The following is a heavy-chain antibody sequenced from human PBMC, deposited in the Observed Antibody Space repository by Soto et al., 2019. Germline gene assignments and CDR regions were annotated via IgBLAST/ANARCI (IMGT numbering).Heavy chain of an antibody. CDR3: AKDPYIAAAGKVYVY. D-gene: IGHD6-13*01. CDR1: GFTFSGYA. Sequence: GGSLRLSCAASGFTFSGYAMSWVRQAPGKGLEWVSAISGSGGSTYYADSVKGRFTISRDNSKNTLYLQMNSLRAEDTAVYYCAKDPYIAAAGKVYVYWGQGTLVTVSS. V-gene: IGHV3-23*01. J-gene: IGHJ4*02. CDR2: ISGSGGST.